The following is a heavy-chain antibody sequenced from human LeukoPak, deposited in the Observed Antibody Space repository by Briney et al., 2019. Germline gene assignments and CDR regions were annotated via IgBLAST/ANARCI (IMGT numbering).Heavy chain of an antibody. D-gene: IGHD2-2*02. Sequence: PSETLSLTCTVSGGSISSYYWSWIRQPPGKGLEWIGYIYYSGSTNYNPSLKSRVTISVDTSKNQFSLKLSSVTAADTAAYYCARSVVCSSTSCYSWFDPWGQGTLVTVSS. V-gene: IGHV4-59*01. CDR2: IYYSGST. CDR1: GGSISSYY. CDR3: ARSVVCSSTSCYSWFDP. J-gene: IGHJ5*02.